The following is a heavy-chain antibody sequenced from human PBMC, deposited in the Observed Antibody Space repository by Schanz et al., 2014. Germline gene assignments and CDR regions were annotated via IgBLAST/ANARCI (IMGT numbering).Heavy chain of an antibody. D-gene: IGHD3-9*01. CDR2: LSEGGGGT. Sequence: EVQLVESGGGVVQPGRSLRLSCTASGFTFSSYSMNWVRQAPGKGLEWVSALSEGGGGTHYADSVRGRFTISSDSSKNTLYLQMSSLRADDTAVYYCAKAADWPVTRFDPWGQGTLVTVSS. V-gene: IGHV3-23*04. CDR1: GFTFSSYS. J-gene: IGHJ5*02. CDR3: AKAADWPVTRFDP.